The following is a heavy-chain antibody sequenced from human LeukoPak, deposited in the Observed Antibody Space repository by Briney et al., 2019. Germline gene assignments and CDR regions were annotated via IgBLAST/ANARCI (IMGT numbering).Heavy chain of an antibody. CDR1: GFTFSDYW. CDR3: ARSPATGTTDF. J-gene: IGHJ4*02. V-gene: IGHV3-7*01. Sequence: PGGSLRLSCAVSGFTFSDYWMSWVRQPPGKGLEWVANINHDGNEKYYVDSVMGRFTISRDNAKNSLYLQVNSLSVEDTAVYFCARSPATGTTDFWGQGTLVTVSS. D-gene: IGHD1-7*01. CDR2: INHDGNEK.